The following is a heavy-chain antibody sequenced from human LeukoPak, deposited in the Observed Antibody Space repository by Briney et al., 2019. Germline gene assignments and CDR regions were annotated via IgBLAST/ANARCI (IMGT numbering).Heavy chain of an antibody. J-gene: IGHJ4*02. CDR2: IWYDGSNK. CDR3: ARGNTAMVT. V-gene: IGHV3-33*08. CDR1: GFIFNNYG. Sequence: GGSLRLSCAASGFIFNNYGLHWVRQAPGKGLEWVAVIWYDGSNKYYADSVKGRFTISRDNSKNTLYLQMNSLRAEDTAVYYCARGNTAMVTWGQGTLVTVSS. D-gene: IGHD5-18*01.